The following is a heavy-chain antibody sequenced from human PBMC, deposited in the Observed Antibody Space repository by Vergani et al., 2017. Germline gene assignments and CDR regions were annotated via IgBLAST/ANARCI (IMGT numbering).Heavy chain of an antibody. Sequence: QLQLQESGPGLVKPSETLSLTFTVSGGSISSSSYYWGWIRQPPGKGLEWIGSIYYSGSTYYNPSLKSRVTRSVDTSKNQFSLKLSSVTAADTAVYYCARCPLEMGDYYDSSGYPNPLNWFDPWGQGTLVTVSS. J-gene: IGHJ5*02. V-gene: IGHV4-39*07. D-gene: IGHD3-22*01. CDR2: IYYSGST. CDR3: ARCPLEMGDYYDSSGYPNPLNWFDP. CDR1: GGSISSSSYY.